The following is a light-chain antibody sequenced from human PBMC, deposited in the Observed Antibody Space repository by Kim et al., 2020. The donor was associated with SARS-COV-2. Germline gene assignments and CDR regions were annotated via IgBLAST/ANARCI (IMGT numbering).Light chain of an antibody. J-gene: IGLJ1*01. CDR2: GNS. Sequence: QSVLTQPPSVSGAPGQRVTISCTGSSSNIGACYDVHWYQQLPGTAPKLLIYGNSKRPSGVPDRFSGSKSGNPASLAITGLQAEDEADYYCQSYDSSRDDVFGTGTKVTVL. V-gene: IGLV1-40*01. CDR1: SSNIGACYD. CDR3: QSYDSSRDDV.